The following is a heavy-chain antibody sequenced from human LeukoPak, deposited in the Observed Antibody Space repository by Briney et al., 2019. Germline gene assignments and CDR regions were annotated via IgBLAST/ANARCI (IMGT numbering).Heavy chain of an antibody. J-gene: IGHJ4*02. Sequence: KPSETLSLTCTVSGGSISSYYWSWIRQPPGKGLEWIGYIYYSGSTNYNPSLKSRVTISVDTSKNQFSLKLSSVTAADTAVYYCATIYGDYFDYWGQGTLVTVSS. D-gene: IGHD4-17*01. V-gene: IGHV4-59*01. CDR1: GGSISSYY. CDR2: IYYSGST. CDR3: ATIYGDYFDY.